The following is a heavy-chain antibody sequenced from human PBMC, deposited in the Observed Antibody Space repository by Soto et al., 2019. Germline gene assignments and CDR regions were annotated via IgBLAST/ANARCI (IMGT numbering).Heavy chain of an antibody. J-gene: IGHJ4*02. V-gene: IGHV1-18*01. CDR3: ARDRIRVDQSIAARPTDY. CDR1: GYTFTSYG. Sequence: ASVKVSCKASGYTFTSYGISWVRQAPGQGLEWMGWISAYNGNTNYAQKLQGRVTMTTDTSTSTAYMELRSLRSDVTALYYRARDRIRVDQSIAARPTDYWGQGTLVTVFS. CDR2: ISAYNGNT. D-gene: IGHD6-6*01.